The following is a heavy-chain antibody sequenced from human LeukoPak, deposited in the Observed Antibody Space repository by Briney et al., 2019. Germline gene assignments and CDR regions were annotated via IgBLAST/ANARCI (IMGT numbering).Heavy chain of an antibody. CDR2: IYTSGRST. CDR1: GGSISSGSYY. V-gene: IGHV4-61*02. CDR3: ARTPAGESDAFDI. D-gene: IGHD1-26*01. Sequence: SETLSLTCTVSGGSISSGSYYWSWIRQPAGEGLEWIGRIYTSGRSTNYHPSLKSRVTISLDTSKNQFSLNLSSVTAADTAVYYCARTPAGESDAFDIWGQGTMVTVSS. J-gene: IGHJ3*02.